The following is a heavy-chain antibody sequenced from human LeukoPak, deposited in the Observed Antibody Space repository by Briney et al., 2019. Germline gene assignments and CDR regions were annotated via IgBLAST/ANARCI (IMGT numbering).Heavy chain of an antibody. V-gene: IGHV3-30-3*01. Sequence: PGGSLRLSCAASGFTFSSYAMPWVRQAPGKGLEWVAVISYDGSNKYYADSVKGRFTISRDNSKNTLYLQMNSPRAEDTAVYYCAKDAYGYFDYWGQGTLVTVSS. CDR2: ISYDGSNK. CDR3: AKDAYGYFDY. J-gene: IGHJ4*01. CDR1: GFTFSSYA. D-gene: IGHD3-10*01.